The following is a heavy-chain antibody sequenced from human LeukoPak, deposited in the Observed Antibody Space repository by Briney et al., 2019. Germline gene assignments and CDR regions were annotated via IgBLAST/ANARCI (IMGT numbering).Heavy chain of an antibody. CDR3: AREYYDSSGYYYVVGYFDY. V-gene: IGHV4-30-4*01. CDR1: GGSISSGDYY. D-gene: IGHD3-22*01. CDR2: IYYSGST. J-gene: IGHJ4*02. Sequence: ASETLSLTCTVSGGSISSGDYYWRWIRQPPGTGLEWIGYIYYSGSTYYNPSLKSRVTISVDTSKNQFSLKLSSVTAADTAVYYRAREYYDSSGYYYVVGYFDYWGQGTLVTVSS.